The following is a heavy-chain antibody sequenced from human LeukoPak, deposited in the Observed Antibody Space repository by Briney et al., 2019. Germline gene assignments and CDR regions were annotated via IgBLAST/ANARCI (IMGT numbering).Heavy chain of an antibody. D-gene: IGHD5-12*01. Sequence: PSETLSLTCTVSGGSISSSTYYWAWIRQPPGKGLEWIGSIYYPRTTFYNPSLKSRVTISMDTSKNQFSLQVNSVTAADTAIYYCARRVRVATVDYRGQGTLVTVSS. CDR2: IYYPRTT. J-gene: IGHJ4*02. CDR1: GGSISSSTYY. CDR3: ARRVRVATVDY. V-gene: IGHV4-39*01.